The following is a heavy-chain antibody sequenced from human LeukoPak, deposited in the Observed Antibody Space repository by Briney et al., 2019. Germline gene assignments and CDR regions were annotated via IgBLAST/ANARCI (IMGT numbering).Heavy chain of an antibody. V-gene: IGHV1-8*01. J-gene: IGHJ4*02. CDR2: LNPNSDNT. CDR1: RDTFTIYD. CDR3: ARSTMGARRKYDY. Sequence: ASVKVSCKASRDTFTIYDVNWVRQATGQGLEWMGWLNPNSDNTGYVQKFQGRVTMTMNTSISTAYMELTSLTSEDTAVYYCARSTMGARRKYDYWGQGTLVTVSS. D-gene: IGHD1-26*01.